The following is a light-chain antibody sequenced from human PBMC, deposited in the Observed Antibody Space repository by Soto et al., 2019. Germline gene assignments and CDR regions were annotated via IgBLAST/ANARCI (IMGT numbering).Light chain of an antibody. CDR3: SSYGGTNNLL. J-gene: IGLJ2*01. V-gene: IGLV2-8*01. CDR1: SSDVGGYKY. Sequence: QSALTQPPSASGSPGQSVTISCTGTSSDVGGYKYVSWYQQHPGKAPKLMIFEVHKRPSGVPDRFSGSKSGNTASLTVSGLQAEYEADYYCSSYGGTNNLLFGGGTKVTVL. CDR2: EVH.